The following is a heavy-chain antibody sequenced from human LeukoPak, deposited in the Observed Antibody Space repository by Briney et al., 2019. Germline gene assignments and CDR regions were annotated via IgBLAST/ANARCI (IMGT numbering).Heavy chain of an antibody. J-gene: IGHJ3*02. Sequence: ASVKVSCKASGYTFTSYDINWVRQAPGQGLEWMGWVNPNSGGTNYAQKFQGWVTMTRDTSISTAYMELSRLRSDDTAVYYCAVSGGSLLAFDIWGQGTMVTVSS. D-gene: IGHD1-26*01. CDR1: GYTFTSYD. CDR3: AVSGGSLLAFDI. CDR2: VNPNSGGT. V-gene: IGHV1-2*04.